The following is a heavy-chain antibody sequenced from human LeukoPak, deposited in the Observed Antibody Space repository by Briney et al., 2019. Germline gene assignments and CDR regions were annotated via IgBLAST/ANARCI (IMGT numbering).Heavy chain of an antibody. J-gene: IGHJ4*02. CDR3: AKGRERSDWYNFDY. CDR2: ISRSDDST. Sequence: GGSLRLSCAASGFIFSTYAMSWVRQAPAKGLEWVSVISRSDDSTYYADSVKGRFTISRDNSKNTLFLQMNSLEGEDTAVYYCAKGRERSDWYNFDYWGQGTLVTVSS. V-gene: IGHV3-23*01. D-gene: IGHD1-14*01. CDR1: GFIFSTYA.